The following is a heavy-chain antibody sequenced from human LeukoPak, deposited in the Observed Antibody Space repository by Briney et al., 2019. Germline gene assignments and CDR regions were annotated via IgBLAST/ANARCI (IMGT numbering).Heavy chain of an antibody. CDR2: ISSSGSTI. CDR3: ARDQDIVVVPAAITSQLRGTNGFDI. V-gene: IGHV3-11*01. D-gene: IGHD2-2*02. J-gene: IGHJ3*02. CDR1: GFTFSDYY. Sequence: GGSLRLSCAASGFTFSDYYMSWIRQAPGKGLEWVSYISSSGSTIYYADSVKGRFTISRDNAKNSLYLQMNSLRAEDTAVYYCARDQDIVVVPAAITSQLRGTNGFDIWGQGTMVTVSS.